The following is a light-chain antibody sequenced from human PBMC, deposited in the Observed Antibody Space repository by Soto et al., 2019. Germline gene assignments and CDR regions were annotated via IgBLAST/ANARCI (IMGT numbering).Light chain of an antibody. CDR1: SSDVGSYNL. CDR2: EGS. CDR3: CSFAGSSPWV. V-gene: IGLV2-23*01. Sequence: QSVLTQPASGSGSPGQSITISCTGTSSDVGSYNLVSWYQQHPGKAPKLMIYEGSKRPSGVSNRFSGSKSGNTASLTISGLQAEDEADYYCCSFAGSSPWVFGGGTQLTVL. J-gene: IGLJ3*02.